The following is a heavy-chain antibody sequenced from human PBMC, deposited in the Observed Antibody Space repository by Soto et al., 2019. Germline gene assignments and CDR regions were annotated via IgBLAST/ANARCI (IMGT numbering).Heavy chain of an antibody. V-gene: IGHV3-33*01. J-gene: IGHJ4*02. D-gene: IGHD3-16*01. Sequence: LRLSCSASGFTFSSYGMHWVRQAPGKGLEWVAFIWHDGGNKFYAESVRGRFTISRDNSKNTLYLQMTSLSAEDTAMYYCARDGDVNTGFGKDYWGQGTLVTVSS. CDR2: IWHDGGNK. CDR1: GFTFSSYG. CDR3: ARDGDVNTGFGKDY.